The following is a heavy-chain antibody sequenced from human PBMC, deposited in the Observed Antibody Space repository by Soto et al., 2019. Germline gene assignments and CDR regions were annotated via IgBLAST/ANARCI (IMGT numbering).Heavy chain of an antibody. V-gene: IGHV1-69*12. CDR1: GGTFSRFT. D-gene: IGHD3-10*01. CDR3: ARSLLFYHYYAMDV. CDR2: IIPVFGTA. J-gene: IGHJ6*02. Sequence: QVELVQSGAEVRKTGSSVKVSCMASGGTFSRFTISWVRQAPGQGLEWMGGIIPVFGTAKYAQKFQGRVTIAADEDTSTAYMELRSLRFEATAVYSWARSLLFYHYYAMDVWGQGTTVTVSS.